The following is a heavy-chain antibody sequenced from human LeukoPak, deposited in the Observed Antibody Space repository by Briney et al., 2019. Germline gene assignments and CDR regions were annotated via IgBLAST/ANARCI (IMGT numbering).Heavy chain of an antibody. V-gene: IGHV3-15*07. CDR2: IKSSTNGGTS. CDR3: TTHSVTVTGSHF. CDR1: GFTFTNAW. J-gene: IGHJ4*01. D-gene: IGHD6-19*01. Sequence: GGSLRLSCVASGFTFTNAWMTWVRQSPGMRLEWVGRIKSSTNGGTSDYAAPVKGRFIISRDDSRNTLYLQMNNPKPEDTAMYYCTTHSVTVTGSHFWGQGALVTVSS.